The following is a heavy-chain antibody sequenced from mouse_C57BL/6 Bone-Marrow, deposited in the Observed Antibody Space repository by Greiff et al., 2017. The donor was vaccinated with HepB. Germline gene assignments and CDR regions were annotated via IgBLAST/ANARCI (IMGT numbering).Heavy chain of an antibody. D-gene: IGHD4-1*01. V-gene: IGHV3-6*01. CDR1: GYSITSGYY. CDR2: ISYDGSN. Sequence: ESGPGLVKPSQSLSLTCSVTGYSITSGYYWNWIRQFPGNKLEWMGYISYDGSNNYNPSLKNRISITRDTSKNQFFLKLNSVTTEDTATYYCARELGRGGFAYWGQGTLVTVSA. J-gene: IGHJ3*01. CDR3: ARELGRGGFAY.